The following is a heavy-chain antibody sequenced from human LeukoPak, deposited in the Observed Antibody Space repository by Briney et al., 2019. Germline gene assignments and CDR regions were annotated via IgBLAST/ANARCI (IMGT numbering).Heavy chain of an antibody. Sequence: GGSLRLACAASGFSFSSYWMTWVRQAPGKGLEWVANIKQDGSEKYYVDSVKGRFTISRDNAKKSLYLQMNSLRAEDTAVYYCARAGVGYNSPDYWGQGTLVTVSS. CDR1: GFSFSSYW. CDR2: IKQDGSEK. V-gene: IGHV3-7*04. CDR3: ARAGVGYNSPDY. D-gene: IGHD3-10*01. J-gene: IGHJ4*02.